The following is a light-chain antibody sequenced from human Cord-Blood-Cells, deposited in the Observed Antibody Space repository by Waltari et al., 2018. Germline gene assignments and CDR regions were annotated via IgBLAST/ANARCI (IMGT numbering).Light chain of an antibody. V-gene: IGKV3-15*01. J-gene: IGKJ1*01. CDR2: GAS. CDR1: QSVSSN. CDR3: QQYNNWPWT. Sequence: EIVMTQSPATPSVSLGESATLSCRASQSVSSNLAWYQQKPGQAPRLLIYGASTRATGIPARFSGSGSGTEFTLTISSLQSEDFAVYYCQQYNNWPWTFGQGTKVEIK.